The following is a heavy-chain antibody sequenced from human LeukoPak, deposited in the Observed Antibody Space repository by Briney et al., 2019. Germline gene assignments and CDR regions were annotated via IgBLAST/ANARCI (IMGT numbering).Heavy chain of an antibody. CDR3: ARDQALGSSSSLALDY. J-gene: IGHJ4*02. CDR1: GGTFSSYA. V-gene: IGHV1-69*04. Sequence: SVKVSCKASGGTFSSYAISWVRQAPGQGLEWMGRIIPILGIANYAQKFQGRVTITADKSTSTAYMELSSLRSEDTAVYYCARDQALGSSSSLALDYWGQGTLVTVSS. D-gene: IGHD2-15*01. CDR2: IIPILGIA.